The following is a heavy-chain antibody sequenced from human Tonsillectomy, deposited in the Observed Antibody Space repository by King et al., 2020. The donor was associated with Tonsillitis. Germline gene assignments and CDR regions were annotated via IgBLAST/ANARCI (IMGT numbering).Heavy chain of an antibody. CDR3: ASLHTVVDSHDC. CDR1: GDSFNNFA. D-gene: IGHD4-23*01. CDR2: IIPIVGIT. V-gene: IGHV1-69*09. J-gene: IGHJ4*02. Sequence: QLVQSGAEVKKPGSSVKVSCKASGDSFNNFALNWVRQAPGQGLEWMGRIIPIVGITNYAQKFQGRGTFTADISTSTAYMVLSSMRSDDTAVYYCASLHTVVDSHDCGGQGILVTVSS.